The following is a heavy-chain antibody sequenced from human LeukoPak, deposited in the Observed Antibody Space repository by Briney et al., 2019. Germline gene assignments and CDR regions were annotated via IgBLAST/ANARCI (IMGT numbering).Heavy chain of an antibody. CDR3: ARKSYDILTGYSYYYGMDV. D-gene: IGHD3-9*01. V-gene: IGHV3-7*01. CDR2: IKQDGSEK. J-gene: IGHJ6*02. Sequence: GGSLRLSCAASGFTFSSYWMSWVRQAPGKGLEWVANIKQDGSEKYYVDSVKGRFTISRDNAKNSLYLQMNSLRAEDTAVYYCARKSYDILTGYSYYYGMDVWGQGTTVTVSS. CDR1: GFTFSSYW.